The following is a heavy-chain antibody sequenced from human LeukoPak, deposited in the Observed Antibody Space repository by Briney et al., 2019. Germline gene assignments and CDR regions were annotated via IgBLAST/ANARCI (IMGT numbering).Heavy chain of an antibody. CDR2: IYYSGST. V-gene: IGHV4-39*07. CDR1: GGSISGSSSY. CDR3: ARRVILSWSESGSALGYFDY. D-gene: IGHD3-16*02. Sequence: SETLSLTCSVSGGSISGSSSYWGWIRQPPGKGLEWIGSIYYSGSTYDNPALKSRVTISVDTSKNQFSLKLSSVTAADTAVYYCARRVILSWSESGSALGYFDYWGQGTLVTVSS. J-gene: IGHJ4*02.